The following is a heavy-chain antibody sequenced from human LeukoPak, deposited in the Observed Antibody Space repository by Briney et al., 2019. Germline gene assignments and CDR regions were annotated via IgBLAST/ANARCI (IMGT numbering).Heavy chain of an antibody. V-gene: IGHV4-59*01. CDR1: GGSISSYY. J-gene: IGHJ3*02. CDR2: IYYSGST. CDR3: ARAPLYSGSWGAFDI. D-gene: IGHD1-26*01. Sequence: SETLSLTCTVSGGSISSYYWSWIRQPPGKGLEWIGYIYYSGSTNYNPSLKSRVTISVDTSKNQFSLKLSSVTAADTAVYYCARAPLYSGSWGAFDIWGQGTMVTVSS.